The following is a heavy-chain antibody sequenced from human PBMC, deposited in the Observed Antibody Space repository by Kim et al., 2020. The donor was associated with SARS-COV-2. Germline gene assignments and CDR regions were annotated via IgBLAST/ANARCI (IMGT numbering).Heavy chain of an antibody. CDR2: IDPGGGNT. CDR1: GYTFTSYY. Sequence: ASVKVSCKTSGYTFTSYYMYWVRRAPGQGLEWMGIIDPGGGNTLYAQKFQDRVTMTRDTSTNTVYMELSSLRSEDTAMYYCARDRQSIHGYLWGAPGYWGQGTLVTVSS. V-gene: IGHV1-46*01. J-gene: IGHJ4*02. D-gene: IGHD3-16*01. CDR3: ARDRQSIHGYLWGAPGY.